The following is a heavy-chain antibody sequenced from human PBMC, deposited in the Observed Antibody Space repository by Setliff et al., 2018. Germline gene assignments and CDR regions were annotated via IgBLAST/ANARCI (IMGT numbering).Heavy chain of an antibody. CDR3: AREQWLDPPGYYYMDV. V-gene: IGHV4-4*07. CDR1: GGSISSYY. J-gene: IGHJ6*03. CDR2: IYIGGSA. Sequence: SETLSLTCTVSGGSISSYYWSWIRQPDGKGLEWIGHIYIGGSANYNPSLKSRVTVSIDTSKNQFSLKLNSVTAADMDVYYCAREQWLDPPGYYYMDVWAKGTTVTVSS. D-gene: IGHD6-19*01.